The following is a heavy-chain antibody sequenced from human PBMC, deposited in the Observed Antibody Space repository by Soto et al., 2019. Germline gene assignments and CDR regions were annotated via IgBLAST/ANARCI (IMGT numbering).Heavy chain of an antibody. J-gene: IGHJ5*02. V-gene: IGHV1-18*01. CDR1: GYTFTSYA. D-gene: IGHD5-18*01. CDR2: INSYNGNT. Sequence: QVQLVQSGTEVKKPGASVKVSCKASGYTFTSYAISWVRQAPGQGLEWMGGINSYNGNTNTAQKLQGRVTVTTDTSTSTAYIELRILRSDDTAVYYCATVTAMALPDAWGQGTLGTVSS. CDR3: ATVTAMALPDA.